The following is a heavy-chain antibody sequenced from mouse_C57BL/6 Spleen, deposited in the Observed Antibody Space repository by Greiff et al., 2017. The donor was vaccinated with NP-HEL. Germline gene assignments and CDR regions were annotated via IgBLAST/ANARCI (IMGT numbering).Heavy chain of an antibody. CDR3: ARGNYYGSSKYFDY. J-gene: IGHJ2*01. CDR1: GYTFTSYW. V-gene: IGHV1-64*01. D-gene: IGHD1-1*01. Sequence: VQLQQPGAELVKPGASVKLSCKASGYTFTSYWMHWVKQRPGQGLEWIGMIHPNSGSTNYNEKFKSKATLTVDKSSSTAYMQLSSLTSEDSAVYYCARGNYYGSSKYFDYWGQGTTLTVSS. CDR2: IHPNSGST.